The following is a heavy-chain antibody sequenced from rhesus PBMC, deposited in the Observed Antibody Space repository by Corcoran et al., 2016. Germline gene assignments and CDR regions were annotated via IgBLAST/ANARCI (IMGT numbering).Heavy chain of an antibody. Sequence: QLQLQESGPGLVKPSETLSVTCAVSGGSISSSYWSWIRQAPGKGLEWIGYIYGSGSSTNYNPALKSRVTLSVDTSKNQLSLKLSSVTAADTAVYYCASEGAAAPFDYWGQGVLVTVSS. CDR3: ASEGAAAPFDY. J-gene: IGHJ4*01. D-gene: IGHD6-25*01. CDR1: GGSISSSY. V-gene: IGHV4-169*02. CDR2: IYGSGSST.